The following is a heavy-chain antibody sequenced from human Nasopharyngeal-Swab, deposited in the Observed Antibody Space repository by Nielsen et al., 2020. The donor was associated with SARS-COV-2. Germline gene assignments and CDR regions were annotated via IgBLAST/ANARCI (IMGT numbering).Heavy chain of an antibody. CDR1: GGSFSGYY. CDR3: ARGTYQPLLYTYFDY. V-gene: IGHV4-59*01. Sequence: SETLSLTCAVYGGSFSGYYWSWIRQPPGKGLEWIGYIYYSGSTNYNPSLKSRVTISVDMSKNQFSLKLSSVTAADTAVYYCARGTYQPLLYTYFDYWGQGTLVTVSS. J-gene: IGHJ4*02. D-gene: IGHD2-2*02. CDR2: IYYSGST.